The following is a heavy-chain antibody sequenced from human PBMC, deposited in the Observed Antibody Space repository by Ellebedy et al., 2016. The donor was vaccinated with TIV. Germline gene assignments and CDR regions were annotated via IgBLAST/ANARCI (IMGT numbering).Heavy chain of an antibody. CDR2: ISYDGSNK. Sequence: GESLKISXAASGFTFSSYGMHWVRQAPGKGLEWVAVISYDGSNKYYADSVKGRFTISRDNSKNTLYLQMNSLRAEDTAVYYCARELLPYYYYYGMDVWGQGTTVTVSS. J-gene: IGHJ6*02. CDR1: GFTFSSYG. V-gene: IGHV3-30*03. CDR3: ARELLPYYYYYGMDV. D-gene: IGHD3-22*01.